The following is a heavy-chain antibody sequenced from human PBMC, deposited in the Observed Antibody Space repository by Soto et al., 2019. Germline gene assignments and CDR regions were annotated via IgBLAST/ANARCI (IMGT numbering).Heavy chain of an antibody. V-gene: IGHV3-33*01. D-gene: IGHD4-4*01. CDR2: IWYHGNAY. CDR1: VFTFSTYG. Sequence: PGGSLRLSCTTSVFTFSTYGMHWVRQARGKGLEWVAAIWYHGNAYYDKDSIKGRFDVSRDNSKNTVSLQMNTLRAQDTATYYCARDRSSGRNYVFDFWGLGTLATASS. CDR3: ARDRSSGRNYVFDF. J-gene: IGHJ4*02.